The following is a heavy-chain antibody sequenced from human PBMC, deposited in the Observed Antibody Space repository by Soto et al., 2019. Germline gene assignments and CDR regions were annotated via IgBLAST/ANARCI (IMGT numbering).Heavy chain of an antibody. CDR3: AKGYYYYYGMDV. CDR1: GYTFTGYY. CDR2: INPNSGGT. Sequence: ASVKVSCKPSGYTFTGYYMHWLRQAPGQGLESMGWINPNSGGTNYAQKFQGWVTMTRDTSISTAYMELSRLRSDDTAVYYCAKGYYYYYGMDVWGQGTKVTVSS. V-gene: IGHV1-2*04. J-gene: IGHJ6*02.